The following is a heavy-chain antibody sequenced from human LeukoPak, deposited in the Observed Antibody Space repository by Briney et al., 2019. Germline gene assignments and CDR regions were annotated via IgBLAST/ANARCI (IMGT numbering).Heavy chain of an antibody. CDR2: ISGSGGDT. CDR3: AKYDSFDHYYDSSGRFDC. J-gene: IGHJ4*02. D-gene: IGHD3-22*01. CDR1: GFTFSSYA. V-gene: IGHV3-23*01. Sequence: GGSLRLSCAASGFTFSSYAMSWVRQAPGKGLEWVSAISGSGGDTYYADSVKGRFTISRDNSKNTLFLQMNSLRAEDTAVYYCAKYDSFDHYYDSSGRFDCWGQGNLVTVSS.